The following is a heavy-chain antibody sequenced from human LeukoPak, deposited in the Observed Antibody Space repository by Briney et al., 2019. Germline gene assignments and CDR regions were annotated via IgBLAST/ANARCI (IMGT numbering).Heavy chain of an antibody. D-gene: IGHD4-17*01. J-gene: IGHJ5*02. CDR3: ARDYGDYSWFDP. V-gene: IGHV1-18*04. Sequence: VKVSCKASGYTFTTYGISWVRQAPGQGLEWMGWISSYNGNTNYAQKLQGRVTMTTDTSTSTAYMELRSLRSDDTAVYYCARDYGDYSWFDPWGQGTLVTVSS. CDR2: ISSYNGNT. CDR1: GYTFTTYG.